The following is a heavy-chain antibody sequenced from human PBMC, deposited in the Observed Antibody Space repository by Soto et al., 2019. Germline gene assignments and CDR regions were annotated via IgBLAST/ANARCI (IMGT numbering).Heavy chain of an antibody. J-gene: IGHJ6*02. CDR1: GFKFPDYH. D-gene: IGHD3-3*01. Sequence: QVQLVQSGGGLVEPGGSLRLSCAASGFKFPDYHMTWIRQAQGKGLERISYINSRGTYTTYADSVRGRFTVSRDNPKNSLYLQMDSLTGEDTAVYYCACVAPTIFGAQFHQNLVDVWGQGNMVTVAS. V-gene: IGHV3-11*06. CDR3: ACVAPTIFGAQFHQNLVDV. CDR2: INSRGTYT.